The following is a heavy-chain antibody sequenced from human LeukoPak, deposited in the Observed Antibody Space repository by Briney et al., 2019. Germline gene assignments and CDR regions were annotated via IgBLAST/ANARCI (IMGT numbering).Heavy chain of an antibody. D-gene: IGHD3-16*01. CDR2: IIPMFGIA. V-gene: IGHV1-69*04. CDR1: GGTFSSSA. Sequence: RVASVKVSCKASGGTFSSSAISWVRQAPGQGLEWMGRIIPMFGIANYAQKFQGRVTITADKSTSTAYMELSSLRSEDTAVYYCARDEGNMITFPYDAFDIWGQGTLVTVSS. J-gene: IGHJ3*02. CDR3: ARDEGNMITFPYDAFDI.